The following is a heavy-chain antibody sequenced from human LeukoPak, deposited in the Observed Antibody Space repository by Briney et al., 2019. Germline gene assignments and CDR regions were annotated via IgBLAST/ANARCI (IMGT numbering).Heavy chain of an antibody. Sequence: SETLSLTCTVSGGSISSSGYYWGWIRQPPGKGLEWIGSIYYSGSTYYNPSLKSRVTISVDTSKNQFSLKLSSVAAADTAVYYCARDPTAAGKGAWFDPWGQGTLVTVPS. CDR1: GGSISSSGYY. V-gene: IGHV4-39*02. J-gene: IGHJ5*02. CDR3: ARDPTAAGKGAWFDP. CDR2: IYYSGST. D-gene: IGHD6-13*01.